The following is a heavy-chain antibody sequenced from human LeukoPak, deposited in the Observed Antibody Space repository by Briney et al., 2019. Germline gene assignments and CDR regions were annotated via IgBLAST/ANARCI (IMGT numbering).Heavy chain of an antibody. CDR2: IIPIFGTA. D-gene: IGHD2-15*01. J-gene: IGHJ6*04. CDR1: GGTFNSYA. V-gene: IGHV1-69*01. Sequence: ASVKVSFKASGGTFNSYAISWVRPAPGQGLGWRGGIIPIFGTANYAQKFQGRVTITADESTSTAYMELSSLRSEDTAVYYCAKASGVVVSYGMDVWGKGTTVTVSS. CDR3: AKASGVVVSYGMDV.